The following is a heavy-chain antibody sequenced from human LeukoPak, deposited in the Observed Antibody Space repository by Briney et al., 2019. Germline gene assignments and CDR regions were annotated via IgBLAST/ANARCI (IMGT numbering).Heavy chain of an antibody. CDR3: AKGGSSSWDYFDY. Sequence: QAGGSLRLSCAASGFTFSSYGMHWVRQAPGKGLEWVAFIRYDGNVKHYADSVKGRFTISRDSSKNTLFLQMNSLRGEDTAVYYCAKGGSSSWDYFDYWGQGTPVTVSS. CDR1: GFTFSSYG. J-gene: IGHJ4*02. D-gene: IGHD6-13*01. V-gene: IGHV3-30*02. CDR2: IRYDGNVK.